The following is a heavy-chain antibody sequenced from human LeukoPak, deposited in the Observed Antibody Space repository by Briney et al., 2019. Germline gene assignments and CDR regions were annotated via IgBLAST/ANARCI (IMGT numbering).Heavy chain of an antibody. V-gene: IGHV6-1*01. CDR1: GDIVSSNGAA. CDR2: TYYRSQQWYS. CDR3: GRETDFGVVTN. D-gene: IGHD3-3*01. Sequence: SQTLSLTCAISGDIVSSNGAAWAWIRQSPSRGLEWLGRTYYRSQQWYSDYAPSVKGRITINADTSQNQFSLHLNSVTPEDTAVYYCGRETDFGVVTNWGQGTLVTVSS. J-gene: IGHJ4*02.